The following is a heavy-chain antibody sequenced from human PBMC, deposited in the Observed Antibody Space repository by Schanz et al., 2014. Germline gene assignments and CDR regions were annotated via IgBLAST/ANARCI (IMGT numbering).Heavy chain of an antibody. V-gene: IGHV3-30*04. J-gene: IGHJ3*02. CDR1: GFTFSSYA. Sequence: QVQLVESGGGVVQPGRSLRLSCAASGFTFSSYAGHWVRQAPDKGLVWVAVTSSDGSLKYYADSVKGRFTIPRDNSRDTVYRQMNSLRGEDPAVYSGARGGRGGYPGRAFDIGGQGTMVTASS. CDR3: ARGGRGGYPGRAFDI. D-gene: IGHD5-12*01. CDR2: TSSDGSLK.